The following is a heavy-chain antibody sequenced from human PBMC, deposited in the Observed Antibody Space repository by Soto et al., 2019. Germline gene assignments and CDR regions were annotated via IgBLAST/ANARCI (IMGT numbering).Heavy chain of an antibody. CDR3: ARDLLGSGYYYYYGMDV. D-gene: IGHD3-3*01. CDR2: ISAYNGNT. CDR1: GYTFTSYG. Sequence: GASVKVSCKASGYTFTSYGISWVRQAPGQGLEWMGWISAYNGNTNYAQKLQGRVTMTTDTPTSTAYMELRSLRSDDTAVYYCARDLLGSGYYYYYGMDVWGQGTTVTVSS. J-gene: IGHJ6*02. V-gene: IGHV1-18*01.